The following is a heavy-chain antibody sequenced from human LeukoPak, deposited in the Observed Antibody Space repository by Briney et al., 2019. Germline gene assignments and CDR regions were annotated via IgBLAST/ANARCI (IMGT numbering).Heavy chain of an antibody. V-gene: IGHV3-21*01. CDR2: ISSSSSYI. Sequence: GGSLRVSCAASEFTFSSYTMHWVRQAPGTGLEWVSSISSSSSYIYYADSVKGRFTISRDNAKNSVFLEMNSLRVDDTAIYYCAKDARIFGVINYFDSWGQGTLVTVSS. CDR1: EFTFSSYT. J-gene: IGHJ4*02. CDR3: AKDARIFGVINYFDS. D-gene: IGHD3-3*01.